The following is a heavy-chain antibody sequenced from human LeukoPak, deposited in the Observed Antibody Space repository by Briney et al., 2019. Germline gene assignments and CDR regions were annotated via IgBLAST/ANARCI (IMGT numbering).Heavy chain of an antibody. J-gene: IGHJ6*03. CDR1: GGSISSSTYY. CDR3: ARLDWNYELGGGYYYYYYMDV. Sequence: SETLSLTCTVSGGSISSSTYYWGWIRQPPGKGLEWIGSIYYSGSTYYNPSLKSRVTISVDTSMNHFSLKVSSVTAADTAVYYCARLDWNYELGGGYYYYYYMDVWGKGTTVTVSS. V-gene: IGHV4-39*02. D-gene: IGHD1-7*01. CDR2: IYYSGST.